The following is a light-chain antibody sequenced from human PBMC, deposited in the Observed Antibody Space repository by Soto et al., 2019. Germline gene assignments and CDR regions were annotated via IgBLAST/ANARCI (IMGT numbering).Light chain of an antibody. CDR3: QSYDSSLSGVV. J-gene: IGLJ2*01. V-gene: IGLV1-40*01. CDR1: SSNIGAGYD. Sequence: QSVLTQPPSVSGSPGQRVTISCTGSSSNIGAGYDVYWYQQLPGTAPKLLIYGNSNRPSGVPDRFSGSKSGTSASLAITGLQDEDEADYCCQSYDSSLSGVVFGGGTKLTVL. CDR2: GNS.